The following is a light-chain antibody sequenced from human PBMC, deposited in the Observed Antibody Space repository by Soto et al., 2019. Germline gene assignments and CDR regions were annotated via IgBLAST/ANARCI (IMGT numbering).Light chain of an antibody. CDR1: QGINDN. CDR3: LQHNTFPWT. J-gene: IGKJ1*01. CDR2: GAF. Sequence: DIQMTQSPSAMSASVGDRVTITCRASQGINDNLAWFQQEPGQVPKRLIYGAFSLQRGVPSRFSGSGSGTEFTLTISSLQPEDFATYYCLQHNTFPWTFGQGTKVDIK. V-gene: IGKV1-17*03.